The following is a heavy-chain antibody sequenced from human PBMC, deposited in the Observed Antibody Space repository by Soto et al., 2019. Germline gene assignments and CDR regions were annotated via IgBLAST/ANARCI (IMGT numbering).Heavy chain of an antibody. V-gene: IGHV3-30*18. CDR2: TSYDGNNE. D-gene: IGHD1-1*01. Sequence: LRLSCAASGFTFSNYAMHWVRQAPGKGLEWVALTSYDGNNEYYTDSVKGRFAISRDNSKNTLFLQMNSPRPEDTAVYYCAKDKGVFNWATSYFDYWGQGALVTV. CDR1: GFTFSNYA. CDR3: AKDKGVFNWATSYFDY. J-gene: IGHJ4*02.